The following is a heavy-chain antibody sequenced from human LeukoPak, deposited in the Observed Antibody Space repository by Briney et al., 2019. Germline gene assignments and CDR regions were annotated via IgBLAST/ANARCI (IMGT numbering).Heavy chain of an antibody. J-gene: IGHJ6*02. CDR3: ARGGYGDYKLHYYHYGMDV. CDR1: GASISSYY. CDR2: IYATGST. Sequence: SETLSLTCTVSGASISSYYWSWIRQPAGKGLEWIGRIYATGSTNYNPSLESRVTMSVDTSKNHLSLKVTSVTAADTAVYYCARGGYGDYKLHYYHYGMDVWGQGTTVTVSS. V-gene: IGHV4-4*07. D-gene: IGHD4-17*01.